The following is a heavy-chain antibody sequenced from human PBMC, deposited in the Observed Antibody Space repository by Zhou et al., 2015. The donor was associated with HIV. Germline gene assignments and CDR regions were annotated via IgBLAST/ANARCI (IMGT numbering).Heavy chain of an antibody. V-gene: IGHV1-69*06. J-gene: IGHJ4*02. CDR1: GGTFSSYA. CDR3: ATRPTSGLRYFDWFEYYFDY. CDR2: IIPIFGTA. D-gene: IGHD3-9*01. Sequence: QVQLVQSGAEVKKPGSSVKVSCKASGGTFSSYAISWVRQAPGQGLEWMGGIIPIFGTANYAQKFQGRVTITADKSTSTAYMELSSLRSEDTAVYYCATRPTSGLRYFDWFEYYFDYWGQGTLVTVSS.